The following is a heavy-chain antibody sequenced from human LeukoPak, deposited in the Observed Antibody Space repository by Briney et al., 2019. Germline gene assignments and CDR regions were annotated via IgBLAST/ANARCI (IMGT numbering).Heavy chain of an antibody. D-gene: IGHD6-19*01. J-gene: IGHJ3*02. CDR2: INHSGST. Sequence: SETLSLTCAVYGGSFSGYYWSWIRQPPGKGLEWIGEINHSGSTNYNPSLKSRVTISVDTSKNQFSLKLSSVTAADTAVYYCARHLSSSGWVDAFDIWGQGTMVTVSS. CDR3: ARHLSSSGWVDAFDI. V-gene: IGHV4-34*01. CDR1: GGSFSGYY.